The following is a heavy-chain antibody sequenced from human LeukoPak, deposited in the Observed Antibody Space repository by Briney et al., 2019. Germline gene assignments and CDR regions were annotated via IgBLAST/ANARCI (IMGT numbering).Heavy chain of an antibody. D-gene: IGHD3-3*01. CDR3: ARVDNYDFWSGPFDY. CDR2: ISYDGSNK. Sequence: GRSLTLSCAASGFTFSSYAMHWVRQAPGKGLEWVAVISYDGSNKYYADSVKGRFTISRDNSKNTLYLQMNSLRAEDTAVYYCARVDNYDFWSGPFDYWGQGTLVTVSS. V-gene: IGHV3-30-3*01. CDR1: GFTFSSYA. J-gene: IGHJ4*02.